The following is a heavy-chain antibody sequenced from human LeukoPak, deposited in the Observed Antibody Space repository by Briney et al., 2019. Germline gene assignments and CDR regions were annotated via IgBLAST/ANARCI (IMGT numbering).Heavy chain of an antibody. V-gene: IGHV3-7*04. CDR2: IKQDGSEK. CDR3: ARGATYCYGSGNTHFDY. J-gene: IGHJ4*02. CDR1: GFTFSSHW. Sequence: PGGSLRLSCAASGFTFSSHWMSWVRQAPGKGLEWVANIKQDGSEKYYVDSVKGRFTISRDNAKNSLYLQMNSLRAEDTAVYYCARGATYCYGSGNTHFDYWGQGTLVTVSS. D-gene: IGHD3-10*01.